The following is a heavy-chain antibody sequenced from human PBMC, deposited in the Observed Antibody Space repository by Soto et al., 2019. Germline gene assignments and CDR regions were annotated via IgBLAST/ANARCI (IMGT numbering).Heavy chain of an antibody. Sequence: LRLSCAASGFTFSDYYMSWIRQAPGKGLEWVSYISSSDSAIYYADSVPGRFTISRDNAKNSLYLQMNSLRAEDTAVYYRARDLGYYDSSGYFDYWGQGTLVTVSS. CDR2: ISSSDSAI. D-gene: IGHD3-22*01. CDR3: ARDLGYYDSSGYFDY. V-gene: IGHV3-11*01. CDR1: GFTFSDYY. J-gene: IGHJ4*02.